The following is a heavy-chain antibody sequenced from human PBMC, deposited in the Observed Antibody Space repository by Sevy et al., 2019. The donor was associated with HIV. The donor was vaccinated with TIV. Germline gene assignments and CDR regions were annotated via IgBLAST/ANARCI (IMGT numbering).Heavy chain of an antibody. CDR3: ARDPRVVPAAIMVWGLTDSVAYYMDV. CDR1: GFTFSSYW. V-gene: IGHV3-7*03. D-gene: IGHD2-2*01. CDR2: IKQDGSEK. Sequence: GGSLRLSCAASGFTFSSYWMSWVRQAPGKGLEWVANIKQDGSEKYYVDSVKGRFTISRDNAKNSLYLQMNSLGAEDTAVYYCARDPRVVPAAIMVWGLTDSVAYYMDVWGKRTTVTVSS. J-gene: IGHJ6*03.